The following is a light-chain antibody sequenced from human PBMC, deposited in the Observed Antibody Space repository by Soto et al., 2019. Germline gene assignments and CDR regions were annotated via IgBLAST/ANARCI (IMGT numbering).Light chain of an antibody. CDR2: GAS. CDR1: QSVSNNY. Sequence: EIVLTQCPGTLSPSPGERATXXXXASQSVSNNYLAWYXQKPGXXPXXLIYGASNRATGIPDRFSGSRSGTDLTLIIGCLEHHAFAIDYWHQYITSVTFGQGTRLEIK. CDR3: HQYITSVT. V-gene: IGKV3-20*01. J-gene: IGKJ5*01.